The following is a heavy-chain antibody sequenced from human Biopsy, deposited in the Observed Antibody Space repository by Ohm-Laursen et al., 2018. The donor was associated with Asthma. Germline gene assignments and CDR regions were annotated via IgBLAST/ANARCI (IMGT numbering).Heavy chain of an antibody. Sequence: SLRLSCSASGLTFSTYGMHWVRQAPGKGLEWVAVISYDGNHKFYEDSVKGRFTTSRDNSKNTLYLQMNSLRTEDTAVYYCAKRRGYSGHDNDYWGQGTLVIVSS. CDR1: GLTFSTYG. J-gene: IGHJ4*02. CDR3: AKRRGYSGHDNDY. V-gene: IGHV3-30*18. D-gene: IGHD5-12*01. CDR2: ISYDGNHK.